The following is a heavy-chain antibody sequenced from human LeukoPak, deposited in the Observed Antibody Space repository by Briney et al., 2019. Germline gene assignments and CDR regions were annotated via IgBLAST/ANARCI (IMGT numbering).Heavy chain of an antibody. CDR3: ARDSKSGSYYYFDY. CDR1: GFTFSEYY. Sequence: GGSLRLSCAASGFTFSEYYMSWIRQAPGKGLEWVSYISSSGSTIYYADSVKGRFTISRDNAKNSLYLQMNSLRAEDTAVYYCARDSKSGSYYYFDYWGQGTLVTVSS. CDR2: ISSSGSTI. D-gene: IGHD1-26*01. J-gene: IGHJ4*02. V-gene: IGHV3-11*04.